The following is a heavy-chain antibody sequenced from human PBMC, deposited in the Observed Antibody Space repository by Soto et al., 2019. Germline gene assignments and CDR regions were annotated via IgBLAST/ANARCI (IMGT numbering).Heavy chain of an antibody. CDR1: GDSVSSNSAA. J-gene: IGHJ4*02. Sequence: QVQLQQSGPGLVKPSQTLSLTCAISGDSVSSNSAAWNWIRQSPSRGLEWLGRTYYRSKWYNDYAVSVKSRITINPDTSKNQFSLQLNSVTPEDTAVYYCARDPRGDYGSGSYDFWIFDYWGQGTLVTVSS. D-gene: IGHD3-10*01. CDR3: ARDPRGDYGSGSYDFWIFDY. CDR2: TYYRSKWYN. V-gene: IGHV6-1*01.